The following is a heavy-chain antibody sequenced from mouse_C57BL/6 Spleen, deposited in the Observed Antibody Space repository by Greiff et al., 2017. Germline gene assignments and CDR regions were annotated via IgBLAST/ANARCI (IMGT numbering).Heavy chain of an antibody. D-gene: IGHD2-1*01. Sequence: DVQLQESGPELVKPGASVKIPCKASGYTFTDYNMDWVKQSHGKSLEWIGDINPNNGGTNYNQKFKGKATLTVDKSSSTAYMELRSLTSEETAVYYCARGDYGKGYYFDDWGQGTTLTVSS. CDR3: ARGDYGKGYYFDD. CDR2: INPNNGGT. J-gene: IGHJ2*01. CDR1: GYTFTDYN. V-gene: IGHV1-18*01.